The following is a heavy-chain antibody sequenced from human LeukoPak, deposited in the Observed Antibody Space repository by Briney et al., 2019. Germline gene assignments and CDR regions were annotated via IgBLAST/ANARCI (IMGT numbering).Heavy chain of an antibody. CDR3: ARSSGSYKSGLNS. CDR1: GFTFSTST. J-gene: IGHJ4*02. V-gene: IGHV3-21*01. Sequence: KARGSLRLSCAASGFTFSTSTMNWVRQAPEKGLEWVSTISYGSDYIFYADSVKGRFTISRDNAKNSLYLQMNSLRAEDTAVYYCARSSGSYKSGLNSWGQGTLVTVSS. D-gene: IGHD1-26*01. CDR2: ISYGSDYI.